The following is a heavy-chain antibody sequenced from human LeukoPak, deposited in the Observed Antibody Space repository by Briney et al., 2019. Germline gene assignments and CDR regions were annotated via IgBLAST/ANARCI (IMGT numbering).Heavy chain of an antibody. CDR2: IYSGGST. J-gene: IGHJ6*04. CDR1: GFTVSSHY. Sequence: GGSLRLSCAASGFTVSSHYMTWVRQAPGKRLEWVSVIYSGGSTYYADSVKGRFTISRDNSKNTLYLQMNSLRAEDTAVYYCARDRSPMTTVTRSLRLGYYYGMDVWGKGTTVTVSS. V-gene: IGHV3-66*01. CDR3: ARDRSPMTTVTRSLRLGYYYGMDV. D-gene: IGHD4-17*01.